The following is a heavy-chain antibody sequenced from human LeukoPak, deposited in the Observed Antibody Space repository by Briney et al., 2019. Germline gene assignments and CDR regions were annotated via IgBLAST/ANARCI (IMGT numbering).Heavy chain of an antibody. Sequence: PGGSLRLSCAASGFTFSSYSMNWVRQAPGKGLEWVSSISSSSSYIYYADSVKGRFTISRDNAKNSLYLQMNSLRAEDTAVYYCARDLRTGGGKTYYYDSSGYYYHDYWGQGTLVTASS. CDR2: ISSSSSYI. CDR3: ARDLRTGGGKTYYYDSSGYYYHDY. V-gene: IGHV3-21*01. J-gene: IGHJ4*02. CDR1: GFTFSSYS. D-gene: IGHD3-22*01.